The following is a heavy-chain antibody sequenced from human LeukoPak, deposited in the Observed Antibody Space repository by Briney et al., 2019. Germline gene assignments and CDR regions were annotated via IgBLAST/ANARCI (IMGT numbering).Heavy chain of an antibody. V-gene: IGHV1-69*13. CDR1: GGTFSSYA. CDR2: IIPIFGTA. CDR3: ARDAIAVAAPICYYYGMDV. Sequence: GASVKVSCKASGGTFSSYAISWVRQAPGQGLEWMGGIIPIFGTANYAQKFQGRVTITADESTSTAYMELSSLRSEDTAVYYCARDAIAVAAPICYYYGMDVWGQGTTVTVSS. D-gene: IGHD6-19*01. J-gene: IGHJ6*02.